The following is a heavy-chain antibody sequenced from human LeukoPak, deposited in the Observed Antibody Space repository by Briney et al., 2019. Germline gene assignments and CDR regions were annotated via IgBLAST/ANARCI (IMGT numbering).Heavy chain of an antibody. CDR2: VGGDGHVT. V-gene: IGHV3-23*01. CDR1: GFTFSTYV. Sequence: GGSLRLSCAASGFTFSTYVMSWVRQAPGKGLEWVSSVGGDGHVTYYADSVKGRFTISRDNSKNTLYLQMNSLRAEDTAVYYCAKEKEGRSYGDYNVGFDYWGQGTLVTVSS. CDR3: AKEKEGRSYGDYNVGFDY. J-gene: IGHJ4*02. D-gene: IGHD4-17*01.